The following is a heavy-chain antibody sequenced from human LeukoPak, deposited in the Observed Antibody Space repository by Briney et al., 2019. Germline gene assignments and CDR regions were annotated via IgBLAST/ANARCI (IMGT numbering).Heavy chain of an antibody. V-gene: IGHV3-21*01. CDR1: GFTLSSYS. CDR3: ARAAHTIFGEPNEFDY. J-gene: IGHJ4*02. CDR2: ISSSSSYI. D-gene: IGHD3-3*01. Sequence: PGGSLRLSCAASGFTLSSYSMKWVRQAPGRGVEWVSSISSSSSYIYYADSEKGRFTISRDNAKNSLYLQMNSLRAEDTAVYYCARAAHTIFGEPNEFDYWGQGTLVTVSS.